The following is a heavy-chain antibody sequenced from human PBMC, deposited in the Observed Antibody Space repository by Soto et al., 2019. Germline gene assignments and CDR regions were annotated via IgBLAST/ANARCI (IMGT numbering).Heavy chain of an antibody. CDR2: ISSSSSTI. Sequence: EVQLVESGGGLVQPGGSLRLSCAASGFTFSSYSMNWVRQAPGKGLEWVSYISSSSSTIYYADSVKGRVTISRDNAKNSLYLQMNSLRAEDTAVYYCAREGTGGSGLVWGQGTLVTVSS. V-gene: IGHV3-48*01. CDR1: GFTFSSYS. CDR3: AREGTGGSGLV. D-gene: IGHD6-19*01. J-gene: IGHJ4*02.